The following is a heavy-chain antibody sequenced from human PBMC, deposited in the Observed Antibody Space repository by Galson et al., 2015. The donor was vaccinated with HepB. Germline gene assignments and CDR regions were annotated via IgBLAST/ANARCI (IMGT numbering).Heavy chain of an antibody. CDR3: ARDRIAARRYYYGMDV. CDR1: GGSISSYY. Sequence: QVQLQESGPGLVKPSETLSLTCTVSGGSISSYYWSWIRQPPGKGLEWIGYIYYSGSTNYNPSLKSRVTISVDTSKNQFSLKLSSVTAADTAVYYCARDRIAARRYYYGMDVWGQGTTVTVSS. CDR2: IYYSGST. D-gene: IGHD6-6*01. V-gene: IGHV4-59*01. J-gene: IGHJ6*02.